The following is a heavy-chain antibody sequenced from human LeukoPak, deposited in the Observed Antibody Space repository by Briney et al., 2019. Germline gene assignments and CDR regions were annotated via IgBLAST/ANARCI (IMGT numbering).Heavy chain of an antibody. J-gene: IGHJ4*02. V-gene: IGHV3-23*01. D-gene: IGHD1-1*01. CDR1: GFTFSSYS. CDR3: AKDLGRSATGTRLDY. Sequence: GGSLRLSCAASGFTFSSYSMNWVRQAPGKGLEWVSAISGSGGSTYYADSVKGRFTISRDNSKNTLYLQMNSLRAEDTAVYYCAKDLGRSATGTRLDYWGQGTLVTVSS. CDR2: ISGSGGST.